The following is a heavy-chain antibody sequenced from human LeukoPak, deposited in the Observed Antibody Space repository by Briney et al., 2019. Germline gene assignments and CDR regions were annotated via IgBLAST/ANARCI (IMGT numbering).Heavy chain of an antibody. V-gene: IGHV3-53*01. Sequence: GGSLRLSCAASDFIVSRYYMTWVRQAPGKGLEWVSVIYSGGTTYYADSVKGRFTISRDDSKSIAYLQMNSLKTEDTAVYYCTRDLVATITEYYYYYMDVWGKGTTVTISS. D-gene: IGHD5-12*01. CDR3: TRDLVATITEYYYYYMDV. CDR2: IYSGGTT. CDR1: DFIVSRYY. J-gene: IGHJ6*03.